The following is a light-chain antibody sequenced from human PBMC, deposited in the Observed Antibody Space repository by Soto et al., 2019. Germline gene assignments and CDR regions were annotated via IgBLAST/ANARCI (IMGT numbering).Light chain of an antibody. CDR2: DAS. V-gene: IGKV3-11*01. CDR3: QQRSNRPPAPT. Sequence: EIVLTQSPATLSLSPGERATLSCRASQSVSSYLAWYQQKPGQAPRLLIYDASNRATGIPARFSGSGSGTDFTLTISSLEPEDFAVYYCQQRSNRPPAPTFGHGTKVDIK. CDR1: QSVSSY. J-gene: IGKJ3*01.